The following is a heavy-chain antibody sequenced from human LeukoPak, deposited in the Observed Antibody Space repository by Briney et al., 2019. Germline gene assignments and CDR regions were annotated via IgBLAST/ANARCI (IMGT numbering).Heavy chain of an antibody. D-gene: IGHD3-22*01. J-gene: IGHJ4*02. Sequence: PGGSLRLSCAASGCTFSRYWMRWVRQAPGKGVEGVANIKQDGSEKYYVDSVKGRFTISRDNAKNSLYLQMNSLRAEDTAVYYCARDYYDSSGYYHVGYFDYWGQGTLVTVSS. CDR2: IKQDGSEK. V-gene: IGHV3-7*01. CDR1: GCTFSRYW. CDR3: ARDYYDSSGYYHVGYFDY.